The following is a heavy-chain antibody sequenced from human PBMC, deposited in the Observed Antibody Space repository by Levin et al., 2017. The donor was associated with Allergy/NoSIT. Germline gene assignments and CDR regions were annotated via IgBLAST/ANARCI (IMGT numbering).Heavy chain of an antibody. CDR3: AGDQRGGSNWDTNRAMDV. V-gene: IGHV4-31*03. Sequence: SETLSLTCTVSGGSISSGAYYWSWIRQPPGKGLEWIGYVYYSGSTFYNPSLNSRLTMSVDTSKNQFSLKLSSVTAADTAVYYCAGDQRGGSNWDTNRAMDVWGQGTTVTVSS. CDR2: VYYSGST. D-gene: IGHD6-13*01. CDR1: GGSISSGAYY. J-gene: IGHJ6*02.